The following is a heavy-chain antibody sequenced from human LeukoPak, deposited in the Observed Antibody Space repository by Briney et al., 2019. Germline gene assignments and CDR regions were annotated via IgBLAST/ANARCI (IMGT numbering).Heavy chain of an antibody. V-gene: IGHV3-23*01. CDR1: GFTFSSYA. CDR3: AKKGRTIFGVVITDRGFDY. Sequence: GGSLRLSCAASGFTFSSYAMSWVRQAPGKGLEWVSAISGSGGSTYYADSVKGRFTISRDNSKNTLYLQMNSLRAEGTAVYYCAKKGRTIFGVVITDRGFDYWGQGTLVTVSS. CDR2: ISGSGGST. J-gene: IGHJ4*02. D-gene: IGHD3-3*01.